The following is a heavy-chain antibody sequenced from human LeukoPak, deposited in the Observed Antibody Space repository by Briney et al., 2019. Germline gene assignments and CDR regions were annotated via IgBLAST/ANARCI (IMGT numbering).Heavy chain of an antibody. D-gene: IGHD3-3*01. J-gene: IGHJ4*02. CDR3: AKDDSPRGDFWSGYYTSDSYYFDY. V-gene: IGHV3-9*01. Sequence: GGSLRLSCAASGFSFDDHAMHWVRQAPGKGLEWVSGISWNSGSVGYADSVKGRFTISRDNAKNSLYLQMNSLRAEDTALYYCAKDDSPRGDFWSGYYTSDSYYFDYWGQGTLVTVSS. CDR2: ISWNSGSV. CDR1: GFSFDDHA.